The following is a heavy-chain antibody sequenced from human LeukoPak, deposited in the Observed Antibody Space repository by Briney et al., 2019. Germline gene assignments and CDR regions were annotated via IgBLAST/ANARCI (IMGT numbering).Heavy chain of an antibody. J-gene: IGHJ4*02. D-gene: IGHD5-18*01. Sequence: GGSLRLSCAASGFTFSSYSMNWVRQAPGKGLEWVSYISSSSSTIYYADSVKGRFTISRDNAKNSLYLQMNSLRAEDTAVYYCARVGAMVVDYWGQGTLVTVSS. CDR2: ISSSSSTI. CDR1: GFTFSSYS. CDR3: ARVGAMVVDY. V-gene: IGHV3-48*01.